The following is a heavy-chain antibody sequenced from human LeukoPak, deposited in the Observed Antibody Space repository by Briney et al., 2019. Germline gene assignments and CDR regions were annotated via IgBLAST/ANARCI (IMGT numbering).Heavy chain of an antibody. V-gene: IGHV1-18*04. D-gene: IGHD3-10*01. J-gene: IGHJ5*02. CDR1: GYTFTSYY. CDR3: ARGHTYYYGSGSYSWFDP. Sequence: ASVKVSCKASGYTFTSYYMHWVRQAPGQGLEWMGWISAYNGNTNYAQKLQGRVAMTTDTSTSTAYMELRSLRSDDTAVYYCARGHTYYYGSGSYSWFDPWGQGTLVTVSS. CDR2: ISAYNGNT.